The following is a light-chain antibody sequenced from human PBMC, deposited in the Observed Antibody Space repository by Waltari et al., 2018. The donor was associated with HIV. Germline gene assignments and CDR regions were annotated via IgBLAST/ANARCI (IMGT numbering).Light chain of an antibody. Sequence: VLTQSPATMSVSPGDRVTLSCRASESVSSNLAWYQQKRGQAPRLVIYGASSRAAGIPGRFSGSGSGTEFTLTISSLQSEDFAVYYCQQRSNWRRSGLTFGGGTKVEIK. CDR2: GAS. CDR3: QQRSNWRRSGLT. V-gene: IGKV3-15*01. CDR1: ESVSSN. J-gene: IGKJ4*01.